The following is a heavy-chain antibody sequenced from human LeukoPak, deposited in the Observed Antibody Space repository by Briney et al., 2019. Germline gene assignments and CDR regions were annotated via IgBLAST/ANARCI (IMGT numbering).Heavy chain of an antibody. J-gene: IGHJ5*02. CDR2: ISSSSSYI. D-gene: IGHD6-13*01. CDR1: GFTFDDYA. V-gene: IGHV3-21*01. CDR3: AREKVAAAGIIAGFGP. Sequence: PGGSLRLSCGASGFTFDDYAMHWVRQAPGKGLEWVSSISSSSSYIYYADSVKGRFTISRDNAKNSLYLQMNSLRAEDTAVYYCAREKVAAAGIIAGFGPWGQGTLVTVSS.